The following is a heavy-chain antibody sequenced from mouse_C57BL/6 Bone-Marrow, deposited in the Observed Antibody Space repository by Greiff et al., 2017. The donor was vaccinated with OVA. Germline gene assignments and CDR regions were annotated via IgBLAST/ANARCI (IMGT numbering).Heavy chain of an antibody. D-gene: IGHD1-1*01. V-gene: IGHV1-61*01. CDR3: ARGDYGRFDY. CDR1: GYTFTSYW. CDR2: IYPSDSET. Sequence: VQLQQPGAELVRPGSSVKLSCKASGYTFTSYWMDWVKQRPGQGLEWIGNIYPSDSETHYNQKFKDKATLTVDKSSSTAYMQLSSLTSEDSAVYYCARGDYGRFDYWGQGTTRTVSS. J-gene: IGHJ2*01.